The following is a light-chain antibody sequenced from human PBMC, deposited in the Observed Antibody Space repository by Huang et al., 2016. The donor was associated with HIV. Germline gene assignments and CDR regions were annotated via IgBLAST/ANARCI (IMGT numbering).Light chain of an antibody. V-gene: IGKV3-20*01. J-gene: IGKJ1*01. CDR3: QQYGSSPPWT. CDR2: GAS. CDR1: QSVSSRY. Sequence: EIVLTQSPSTLSLSPGERATLSCRASQSVSSRYVTWYQQKTGQAPSLLIYGASSRATGIPDRFSGSGSGPDFTLTISRLEPEDFAVYYCQQYGSSPPWTFGQGTKVEIK.